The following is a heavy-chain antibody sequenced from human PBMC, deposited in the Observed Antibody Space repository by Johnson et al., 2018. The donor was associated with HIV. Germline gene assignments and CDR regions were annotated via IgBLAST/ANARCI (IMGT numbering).Heavy chain of an antibody. CDR2: INHDVSAI. Sequence: VHLVESGGGVVQPGRSLRLSCAASGFTVSSNYMSWVRQAPGKGPEWVANINHDVSAIHYVDSVKGRFTISRDNAKSSLYLQMNGLRAEDTAVYYCARASTTVTTGDDAFDIWGQGTMVTVSS. D-gene: IGHD4-17*01. CDR3: ARASTTVTTGDDAFDI. J-gene: IGHJ3*02. CDR1: GFTVSSNY. V-gene: IGHV3-7*01.